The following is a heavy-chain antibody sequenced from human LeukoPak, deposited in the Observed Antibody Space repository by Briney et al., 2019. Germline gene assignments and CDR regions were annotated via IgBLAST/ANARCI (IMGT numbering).Heavy chain of an antibody. CDR1: GFTFSSYA. J-gene: IGHJ4*02. CDR2: ISGSGGST. D-gene: IGHD2-15*01. V-gene: IGHV3-23*01. CDR3: AKDRAIVVVVAATHY. Sequence: GGSLRLSCAASGFTFSSYAMSWVRQAPGKGLEWVSAISGSGGSTYYADSVKGRFTISRDNSKNTLYLQMNSLRAEDTAVYYCAKDRAIVVVVAATHYWGQGTLVTFSS.